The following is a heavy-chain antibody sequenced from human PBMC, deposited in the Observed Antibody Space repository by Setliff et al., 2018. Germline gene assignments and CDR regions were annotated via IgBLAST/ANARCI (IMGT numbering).Heavy chain of an antibody. CDR1: GDSLSGDNYF. J-gene: IGHJ6*03. CDR3: ARMSGFLYMDV. CDR2: IYYTGKT. D-gene: IGHD6-25*01. V-gene: IGHV4-30-4*02. Sequence: MTSETLSLTCTVSGDSLSGDNYFWSWIRHLPGKGLQWLGHIYYTGKTYYNPSLKSRLEMSVDTSKREFALRLSSVTAADTAVYYCARMSGFLYMDVWGKGTTVTVSS.